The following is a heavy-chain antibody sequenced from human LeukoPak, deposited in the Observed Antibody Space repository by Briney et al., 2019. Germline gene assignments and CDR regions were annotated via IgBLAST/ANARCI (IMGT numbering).Heavy chain of an antibody. V-gene: IGHV4-59*08. D-gene: IGHD5-24*01. CDR2: IYQSGST. CDR3: ARHKWDGFNCFDY. CDR1: SGSIRSNY. J-gene: IGHJ4*02. Sequence: PSETLSLTCTVSSGSIRSNYWSWVRQPPGKGLEWIAYIYQSGSTNYNPSLKSRVTISVDTSKNQFYLSLTSVTAADTAVYYCARHKWDGFNCFDYWGQGTLVTVSS.